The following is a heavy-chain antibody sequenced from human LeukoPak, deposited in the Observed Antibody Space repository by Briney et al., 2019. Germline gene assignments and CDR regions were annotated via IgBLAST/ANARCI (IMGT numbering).Heavy chain of an antibody. CDR2: MNPNSGDT. Sequence: ASVKVSCKASGYTFTNYDLTWVRQATGQGLEWMGWMNPNSGDTGYAQKFQGRLTMTRDTSISTAYMELSSLRSEDTAVYYCARDRADPTYYYDSSGLNWFDPWGQGTLVTVSS. CDR1: GYTFTNYD. CDR3: ARDRADPTYYYDSSGLNWFDP. J-gene: IGHJ5*02. V-gene: IGHV1-8*01. D-gene: IGHD3-22*01.